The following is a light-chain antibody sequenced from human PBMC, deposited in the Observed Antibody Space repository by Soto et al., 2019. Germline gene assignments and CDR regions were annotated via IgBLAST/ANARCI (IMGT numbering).Light chain of an antibody. J-gene: IGKJ4*01. V-gene: IGKV3-11*01. CDR3: QQRDSWPVT. CDR1: QSISTY. CDR2: EAT. Sequence: EIVLTQSPGTLSLSPGERATLSCRASQSISTYLAWYQQKPGQAPRLLIYEATKRANGIPARFSGSGSGTDFSLTISSLEPEDFAVYYCQQRDSWPVTFGGGTKVDVK.